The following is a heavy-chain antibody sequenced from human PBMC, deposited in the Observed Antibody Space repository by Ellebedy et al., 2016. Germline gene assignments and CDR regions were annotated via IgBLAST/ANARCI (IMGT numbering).Heavy chain of an antibody. D-gene: IGHD3-3*01. CDR2: IKQDGSEK. CDR1: GFTFSTYW. CDR3: ARDQAIFGVVQVYYYGMDV. J-gene: IGHJ6*02. V-gene: IGHV3-7*01. Sequence: GESLKISXAASGFTFSTYWMDWVRQAPGKGLEWVANIKQDGSEKYYVDSVKGRFTISRDNAKNSLYLQMNSLRDEDTAVYYCARDQAIFGVVQVYYYGMDVWGQGTTVTVSS.